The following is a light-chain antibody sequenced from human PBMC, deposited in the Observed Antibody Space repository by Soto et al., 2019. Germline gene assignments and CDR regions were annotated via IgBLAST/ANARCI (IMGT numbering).Light chain of an antibody. V-gene: IGKV3-20*01. CDR2: GVF. J-gene: IGKJ1*01. Sequence: EIVLTQSPDTLSLSPGERATLSCRASQSGSSSYLAWYQQRPGQPPRLLIYGVFTRADDIPDRFSGSGSGTDFTLTISSLQPEDFVVYYCQHYGYPQWTFGQGTK. CDR1: QSGSSSY. CDR3: QHYGYPQWT.